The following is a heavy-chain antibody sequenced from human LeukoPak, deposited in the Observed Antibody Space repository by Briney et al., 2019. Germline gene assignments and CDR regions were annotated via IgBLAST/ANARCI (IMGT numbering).Heavy chain of an antibody. D-gene: IGHD3-22*01. CDR3: ATAPGGYDSSGYYYYWFDP. CDR2: IYPGDSDT. Sequence: GESLKISCKGSGYSFTSYWIGWVRQMPGKGLEWMGIIYPGDSDTRYGPSFQGQVTISADKSISTAYLQWSSLKASDTAMYYCATAPGGYDSSGYYYYWFDPWGQGTLVTVSS. CDR1: GYSFTSYW. J-gene: IGHJ5*02. V-gene: IGHV5-51*01.